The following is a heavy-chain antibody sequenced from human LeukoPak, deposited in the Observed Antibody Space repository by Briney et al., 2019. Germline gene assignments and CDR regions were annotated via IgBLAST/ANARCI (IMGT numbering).Heavy chain of an antibody. CDR2: IIPILGIA. Sequence: SVKVSCKASGGTFSGNVISWVRQAPGQGLEWMGRIIPILGIANYAQKFQGRVTITADKSTSTAYMELSSLRSEDTAVYYCARARAVYYYDSSGPGNWYFDLWGRGTLVTVSS. J-gene: IGHJ2*01. D-gene: IGHD3-22*01. CDR3: ARARAVYYYDSSGPGNWYFDL. CDR1: GGTFSGNV. V-gene: IGHV1-69*04.